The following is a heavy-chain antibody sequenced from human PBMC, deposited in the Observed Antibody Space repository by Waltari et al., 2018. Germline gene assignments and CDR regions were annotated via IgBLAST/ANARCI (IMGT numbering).Heavy chain of an antibody. CDR1: GYTFTSYG. CDR2: MSAYNGNT. CDR3: ARVRYYDFWSGYHGYSLLFDY. V-gene: IGHV1-18*01. Sequence: QVQLVQSGAEVKKPGASVKVSCKASGYTFTSYGISWVRQAPGQGLEWMGWMSAYNGNTNYAQKLQGRGTMTTDTSTSTAYMELRSLRSDDTAVYYCARVRYYDFWSGYHGYSLLFDYWGQGTLVTVSS. D-gene: IGHD3-3*01. J-gene: IGHJ4*02.